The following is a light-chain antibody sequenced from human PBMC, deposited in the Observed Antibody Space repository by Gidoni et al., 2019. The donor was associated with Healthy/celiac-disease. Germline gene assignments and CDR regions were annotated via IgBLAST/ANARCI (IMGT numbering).Light chain of an antibody. J-gene: IGLJ3*02. CDR3: LLSYSGARPWV. CDR1: TGAVTSGHY. CDR2: DPS. Sequence: QAVVTQEPSLTVSPGGTVTLTCGSSTGAVTSGHYPYWFQQKPGHAPRTLIYDPSNKHSWTPARFSGSLLGGKAALTLSGAQPEDEAEYYCLLSYSGARPWVFGGGTKLTVL. V-gene: IGLV7-46*01.